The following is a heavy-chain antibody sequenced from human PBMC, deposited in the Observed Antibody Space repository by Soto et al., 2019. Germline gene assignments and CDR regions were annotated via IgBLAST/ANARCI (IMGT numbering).Heavy chain of an antibody. V-gene: IGHV4-31*01. Sequence: QVQLQESGPGLVKPSQTLSLTCTVSGGSISSGGYYWSWIRQHPGKGLEWIGYIYYSGITYYNPSLKSLFTISVDTSKNQSSLKLSSVTAAATAVYYCARGVTMVRGVIHTPYFDYWGQGTLVTVSS. CDR3: ARGVTMVRGVIHTPYFDY. CDR1: GGSISSGGYY. CDR2: IYYSGIT. D-gene: IGHD3-10*01. J-gene: IGHJ4*02.